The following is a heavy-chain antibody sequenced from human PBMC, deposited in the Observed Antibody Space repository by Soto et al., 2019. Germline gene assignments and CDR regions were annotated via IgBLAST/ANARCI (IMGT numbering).Heavy chain of an antibody. V-gene: IGHV4-59*08. Sequence: SETLSLTCTVSGGSISSYYWSWIRQPPGKGLEWIGYIYYSGSTNYNPSLKSRVTISVDTSKNQFSLKLSSVTAADTAVYYCAGSAYYYYMDVWGKGTTVTVS. D-gene: IGHD1-26*01. J-gene: IGHJ6*03. CDR3: AGSAYYYYMDV. CDR1: GGSISSYY. CDR2: IYYSGST.